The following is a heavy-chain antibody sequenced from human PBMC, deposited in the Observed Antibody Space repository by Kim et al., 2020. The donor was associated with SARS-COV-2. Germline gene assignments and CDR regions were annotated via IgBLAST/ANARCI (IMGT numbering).Heavy chain of an antibody. V-gene: IGHV4-30-4*01. CDR2: IYYSGST. CDR3: ARGEGARITFGGVRLGWFAP. J-gene: IGHJ5*02. CDR1: GGSISSGDYY. D-gene: IGHD3-16*01. Sequence: SETLSLTCTVSGGSISSGDYYWSWIRQPPGKGLEWIGYIYYSGSTYYNPSLKSRVTISVDTSKNQFSLKLSSVTAADTAVYYCARGEGARITFGGVRLGWFAPWGHGTLVTVSS.